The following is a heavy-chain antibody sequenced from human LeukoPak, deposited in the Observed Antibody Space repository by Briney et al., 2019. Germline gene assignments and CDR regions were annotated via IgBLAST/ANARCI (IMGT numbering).Heavy chain of an antibody. V-gene: IGHV3-30*03. J-gene: IGHJ3*02. CDR1: GFTFSSYN. CDR2: ISYDGSDK. Sequence: PGGSLRLSCAASGFTFSSYNMNWVRQAPGKGLECVAVISYDGSDKYYADSVKGRFTISRDSSKNTLYLQMNSLRAEDTAVYYCARDIGYYGSGENDAFDIWGQGTMVTVSS. D-gene: IGHD3-10*01. CDR3: ARDIGYYGSGENDAFDI.